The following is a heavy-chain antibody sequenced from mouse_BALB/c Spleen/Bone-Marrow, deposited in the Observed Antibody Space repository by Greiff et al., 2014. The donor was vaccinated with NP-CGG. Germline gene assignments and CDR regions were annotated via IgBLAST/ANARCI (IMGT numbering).Heavy chain of an antibody. D-gene: IGHD1-2*01. J-gene: IGHJ4*01. CDR1: GFSLTNYG. CDR2: IWADGST. Sequence: VQVVEPGPGLVAPSQSLSITCTVSGFSLTNYGVHWVRQPPGKGLEWLGVIWADGSTNYNSALMSRLSISKDNSKSQVFFKMNSLQTDDTAVYYCARITTATGAMDYWGQGTSVTVSS. V-gene: IGHV2-9*02. CDR3: ARITTATGAMDY.